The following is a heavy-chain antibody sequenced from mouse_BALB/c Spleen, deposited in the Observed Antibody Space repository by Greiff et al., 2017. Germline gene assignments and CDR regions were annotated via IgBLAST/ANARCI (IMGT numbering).Heavy chain of an antibody. J-gene: IGHJ1*01. Sequence: EVKLMESGGGLVQPGGSLRLSCATSGFTFTDYYMSWVRQPPGKALEWLGFIRNKANGYTTEYSASVKGRFTISSDNSQSILYLQMNTLRAEDSATYYCARERGNYYCYFDVWGAGTTVTVSS. CDR2: IRNKANGYTT. D-gene: IGHD2-1*01. V-gene: IGHV7-3*02. CDR3: ARERGNYYCYFDV. CDR1: GFTFTDYY.